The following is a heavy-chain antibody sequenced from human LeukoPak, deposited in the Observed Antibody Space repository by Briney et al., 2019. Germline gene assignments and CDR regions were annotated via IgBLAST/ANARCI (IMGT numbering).Heavy chain of an antibody. CDR1: GYTFTSYD. CDR2: MNPNSGNT. Sequence: ASVKVSCKASGYTFTSYDINWVRQATGQGFEWMGWMNPNSGNTGYAQKFQGRATMTRNTSISTAYMELSSLRSEDTAVYYCARGVAHYGDYVGYWGQGTLVTVSS. J-gene: IGHJ4*02. D-gene: IGHD4-17*01. CDR3: ARGVAHYGDYVGY. V-gene: IGHV1-8*01.